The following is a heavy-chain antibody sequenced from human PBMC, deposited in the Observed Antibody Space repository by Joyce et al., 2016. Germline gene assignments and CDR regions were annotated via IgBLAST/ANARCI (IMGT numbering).Heavy chain of an antibody. Sequence: EVQLLESGGGFVQPGGSLRLSCVVTGFTFENFAMTWVRQAAGRGGGWVSSSSGSGVSKYYADSGKGRFTISRDNSNKTVYLLMNSLGGDDTAVYSCAKSSDGGNYFDSWGQGVLVTVSS. J-gene: IGHJ4*02. CDR3: AKSSDGGNYFDS. V-gene: IGHV3-23*01. CDR1: GFTFENFA. CDR2: SSGSGVSK. D-gene: IGHD4-23*01.